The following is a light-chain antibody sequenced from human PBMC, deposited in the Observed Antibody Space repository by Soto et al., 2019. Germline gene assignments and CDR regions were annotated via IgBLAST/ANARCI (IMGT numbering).Light chain of an antibody. CDR2: DAS. J-gene: IGKJ4*01. Sequence: EIVLTQSPGTLSVSPGGRATLSCRASQSVGRNYLAWYQQKPGQAPRLLIYDASSRATGIPDRFSGSGSGTDFTLTISRLEPEDFAVYYCQQYASSPLTFGGGTKGETK. CDR3: QQYASSPLT. V-gene: IGKV3-20*01. CDR1: QSVGRNY.